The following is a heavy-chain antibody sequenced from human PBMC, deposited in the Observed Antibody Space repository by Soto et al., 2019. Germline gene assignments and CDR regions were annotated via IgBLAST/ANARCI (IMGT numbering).Heavy chain of an antibody. CDR1: GFTFSSHA. CDR2: ISYDGTNK. V-gene: IGHV3-30-3*01. D-gene: IGHD1-26*01. CDR3: AREWSHGELDY. Sequence: QVQLVESGGDVVQPGRSLRLSCAASGFTFSSHAMHWVRQAPGRGLEWVALISYDGTNKFYADCVKGRSTISRDNSKNTVLLQTNSLTAEDTAVYYCAREWSHGELDYWGQGTPVTVSA. J-gene: IGHJ4*02.